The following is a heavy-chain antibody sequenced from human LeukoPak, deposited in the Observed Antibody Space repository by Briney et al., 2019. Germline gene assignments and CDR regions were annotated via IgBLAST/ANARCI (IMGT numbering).Heavy chain of an antibody. CDR3: ARAPTMIVVVPNNCFDP. J-gene: IGHJ5*02. V-gene: IGHV1-8*01. Sequence: GASVKVSCKASGYTFTSYDINWVRQATGQGLEWMGWMNPNSGNTGYAQKFQGRVTMTRNTSISTAYMELSSLRSEDTAVYYCARAPTMIVVVPNNCFDPWGQGTLVTVSS. D-gene: IGHD3-22*01. CDR1: GYTFTSYD. CDR2: MNPNSGNT.